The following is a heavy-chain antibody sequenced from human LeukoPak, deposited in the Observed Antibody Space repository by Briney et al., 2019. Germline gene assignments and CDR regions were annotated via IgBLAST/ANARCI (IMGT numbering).Heavy chain of an antibody. Sequence: GGSLRLSCTASGFIFSGSWMAWIRQAPGKGLEWVAIIKKDGSEKYYVDSMKGRFTISRDNAKNSLFLRMNSLRAEDTAIYYCTTDTWYSAGHWGQGTLVTVSS. CDR2: IKKDGSEK. D-gene: IGHD2-15*01. V-gene: IGHV3-7*03. CDR3: TTDTWYSAGH. J-gene: IGHJ4*02. CDR1: GFIFSGSW.